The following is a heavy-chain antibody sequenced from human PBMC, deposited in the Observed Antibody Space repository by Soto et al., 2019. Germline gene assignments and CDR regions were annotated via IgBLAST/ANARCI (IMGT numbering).Heavy chain of an antibody. D-gene: IGHD2-2*01. J-gene: IGHJ4*02. CDR2: IYHSGST. Sequence: SETLSLTCAVSGYSISSGYCWGCIRQPPGKGLDWIGSIYHSGSTYYNPSLKSRVTISVDTSKNQFSLKLSSVTAADTAVYYCAKQPATQAFDYWGQGTLVTVSS. V-gene: IGHV4-38-2*01. CDR3: AKQPATQAFDY. CDR1: GYSISSGYC.